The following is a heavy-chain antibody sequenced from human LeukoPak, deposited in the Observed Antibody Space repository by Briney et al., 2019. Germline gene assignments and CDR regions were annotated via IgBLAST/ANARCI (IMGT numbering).Heavy chain of an antibody. J-gene: IGHJ5*02. CDR1: GGTFSSYA. D-gene: IGHD6-13*01. CDR3: ASGWCSSSSNWFDP. V-gene: IGHV1-69*01. CDR2: IIPIFGTA. Sequence: SVKVSCKASGGTFSSYAISWVRQAPRQGLEWMGGIIPIFGTANYAQKFQGRVTTTADESTSTAYMELSSLTSEDTAMYYCASGWCSSSSNWFDPWGQGTLVTVSS.